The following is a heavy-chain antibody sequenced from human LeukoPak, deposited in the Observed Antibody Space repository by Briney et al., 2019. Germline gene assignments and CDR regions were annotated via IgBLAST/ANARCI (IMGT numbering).Heavy chain of an antibody. CDR2: IYYGGST. Sequence: SETLSLTCTVSGGSISSSSYYWGWLRQPPGKGLEWIGSIYYGGSTYYNPSLKSRVTISVDTSKNQFSLKVSSVTAADTAVYYCARDTGHQLSRRNYYAMDVWGQGTTVTVSS. CDR3: ARDTGHQLSRRNYYAMDV. CDR1: GGSISSSSYY. V-gene: IGHV4-39*07. D-gene: IGHD2-2*01. J-gene: IGHJ6*02.